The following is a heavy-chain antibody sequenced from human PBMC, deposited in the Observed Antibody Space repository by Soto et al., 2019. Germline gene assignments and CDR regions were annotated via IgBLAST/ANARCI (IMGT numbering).Heavy chain of an antibody. CDR2: INSDGSST. D-gene: IGHD1-20*01. J-gene: IGHJ4*02. V-gene: IGHV3-74*01. CDR1: GFTFSSYW. Sequence: EVQLVESGGGLVQPGGSLRLSCAASGFTFSSYWMHWVRQAPGKGLVWVSRINSDGSSTSYADSVKGRFTISRDNAKNTLYLQMNSLRAEDTAVYYCARDRATYNWIDGANYWGQGTLVTVSS. CDR3: ARDRATYNWIDGANY.